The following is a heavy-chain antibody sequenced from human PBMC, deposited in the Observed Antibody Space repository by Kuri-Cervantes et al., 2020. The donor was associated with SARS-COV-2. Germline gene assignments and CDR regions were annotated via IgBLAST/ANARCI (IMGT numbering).Heavy chain of an antibody. J-gene: IGHJ6*03. Sequence: SCKASGYTFSSYAMHWVRQAPGKGLEYVSAISSNGGSTYYADSVKGRFTISRDNSKNTLYLQMNSLRGEDTAVYYCARVAGEGPIYYYYMDVWGKGTTVTVSS. CDR3: ARVAGEGPIYYYYMDV. V-gene: IGHV3-64*04. D-gene: IGHD2-21*01. CDR2: ISSNGGST. CDR1: GYTFSSYA.